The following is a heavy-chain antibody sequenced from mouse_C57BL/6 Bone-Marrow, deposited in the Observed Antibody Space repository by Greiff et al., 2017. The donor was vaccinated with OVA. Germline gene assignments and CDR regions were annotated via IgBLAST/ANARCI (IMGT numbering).Heavy chain of an antibody. J-gene: IGHJ1*03. V-gene: IGHV14-4*01. D-gene: IGHD1-1*01. Sequence: VQLQQSGAELVRPGASVKLSCTASGFNIQDDYMHWVKQRPEQGLEWIGWIDPENGDTEYASKFQGKATITADTSSNTAYLQLSSLTSEDTAVYYCTTYGSSYPYWYFDVWGTGTTVTVSS. CDR2: IDPENGDT. CDR3: TTYGSSYPYWYFDV. CDR1: GFNIQDDY.